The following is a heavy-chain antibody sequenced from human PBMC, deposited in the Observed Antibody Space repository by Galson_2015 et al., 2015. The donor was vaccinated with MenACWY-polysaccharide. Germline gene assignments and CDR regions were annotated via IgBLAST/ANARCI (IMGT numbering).Heavy chain of an antibody. V-gene: IGHV3-49*03. CDR1: GFICGDYA. CDR2: IRCKASGEAT. J-gene: IGHJ4*02. CDR3: TTDRPIDF. Sequence: SLRICCAASGFICGDYAMAWCHQAPGKGLECIGFIRCKASGEATAYAASVKGRFSISRDDSKISAYLQMNSLQTEDTAVYNCTTDRPIDFWGQGTLVTVSS. D-gene: IGHD6-6*01.